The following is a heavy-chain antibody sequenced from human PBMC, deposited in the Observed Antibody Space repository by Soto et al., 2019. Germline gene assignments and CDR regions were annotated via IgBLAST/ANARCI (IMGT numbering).Heavy chain of an antibody. V-gene: IGHV4-59*01. CDR1: GGSISSYF. D-gene: IGHD6-19*01. J-gene: IGHJ4*02. CDR2: LYYSGST. CDR3: VRAGRRFDSAWYEDY. Sequence: QVQLQESGPGLVKPSETLSLTCTVSGGSISSYFWSWIRQPPGKGLEWIGYLYYSGSTNYNPSLKSRVTISVDTSKNQFSLKLRSVTAADTAVYYCVRAGRRFDSAWYEDYWGQGTLVTVSS.